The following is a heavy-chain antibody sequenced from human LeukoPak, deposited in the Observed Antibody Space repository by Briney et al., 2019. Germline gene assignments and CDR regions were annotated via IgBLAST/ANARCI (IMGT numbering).Heavy chain of an antibody. V-gene: IGHV4-4*07. CDR3: ARAVSTLYYFDY. CDR1: SESISTYY. Sequence: PSETLSLTCTVSSESISTYYWSWIRQPAGKGLEWIGRIHGTGSTNYNPSLKSRVTMSVDASKKEFSLELTSVTAADTAVYYCARAVSTLYYFDYWGQGTLVTVSS. D-gene: IGHD3-3*02. CDR2: IHGTGST. J-gene: IGHJ4*02.